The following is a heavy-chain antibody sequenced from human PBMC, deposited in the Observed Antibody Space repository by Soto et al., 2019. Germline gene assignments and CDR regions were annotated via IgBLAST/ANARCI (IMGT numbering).Heavy chain of an antibody. V-gene: IGHV3-53*01. D-gene: IGHD2-15*01. CDR3: ARDANQLFDAFDI. CDR2: IYSGGST. Sequence: GGSLRLSCAAPGFTVSSNYMSWVRQAPGKGLEWVSVIYSGGSTYYADSVKGRFTISRDNSKNTLYLQMNSLRAEDTAVYYCARDANQLFDAFDIWGQGTMVTVSS. CDR1: GFTVSSNY. J-gene: IGHJ3*02.